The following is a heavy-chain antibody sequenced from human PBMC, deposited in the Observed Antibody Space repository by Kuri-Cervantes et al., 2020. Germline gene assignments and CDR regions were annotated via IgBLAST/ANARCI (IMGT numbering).Heavy chain of an antibody. V-gene: IGHV3-53*01. CDR2: ICSGGST. J-gene: IGHJ3*02. D-gene: IGHD5-18*01. CDR3: ARVIVDTAMIITPDAFDI. CDR1: GFTVSSNY. Sequence: GESLKISCAASGFTVSSNYMSWVRQAPGKGLEWVLVICSGGSTYYADSVKGRFTISRDNSKNTLYLQMNSLRAEDTAVYYCARVIVDTAMIITPDAFDIWGQGTMVTVSS.